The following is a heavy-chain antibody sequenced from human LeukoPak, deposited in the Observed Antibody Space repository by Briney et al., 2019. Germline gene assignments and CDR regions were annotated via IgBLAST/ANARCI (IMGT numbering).Heavy chain of an antibody. Sequence: GGSLRLSCAASGFTFSSYGMHWVRQAPGKGLEWVSSISSSSSYLYYADSVKGRFTISRDNAKNSLYLQMNSLRAEDTAVYYCARGEAVAAPWDNWGQGTLVTVSS. CDR2: ISSSSSYL. J-gene: IGHJ4*02. D-gene: IGHD6-19*01. CDR1: GFTFSSYG. CDR3: ARGEAVAAPWDN. V-gene: IGHV3-21*01.